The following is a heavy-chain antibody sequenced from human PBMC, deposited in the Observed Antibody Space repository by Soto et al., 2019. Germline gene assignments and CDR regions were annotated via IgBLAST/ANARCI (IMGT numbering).Heavy chain of an antibody. CDR1: GGSISSGGYS. CDR3: ARRWGEGRVDY. J-gene: IGHJ4*02. Sequence: SSETLSLTCAVSGGSISSGGYSWSWIRQPPGKGLEWIGYIYHSGSTYYNPSLKSRVTISVDRSKNQFSLKLSSVTAADTAVYYCARRWGEGRVDYWGQGTLVTVSS. V-gene: IGHV4-30-2*01. D-gene: IGHD3-10*01. CDR2: IYHSGST.